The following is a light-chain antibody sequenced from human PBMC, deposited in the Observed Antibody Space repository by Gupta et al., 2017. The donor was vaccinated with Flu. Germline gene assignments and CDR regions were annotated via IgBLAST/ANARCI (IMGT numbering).Light chain of an antibody. Sequence: EIVMTQSPATLSVSPGDRATLSCRASQSVSSNLAWYQQKPGQAPRLRIYGASTRATGIPARFSGSGSGTEFTLTISSLQSEDCAVYYCQQYNNWPRTCGQGTKVEIK. CDR1: QSVSSN. CDR3: QQYNNWPRT. CDR2: GAS. J-gene: IGKJ1*01. V-gene: IGKV3-15*01.